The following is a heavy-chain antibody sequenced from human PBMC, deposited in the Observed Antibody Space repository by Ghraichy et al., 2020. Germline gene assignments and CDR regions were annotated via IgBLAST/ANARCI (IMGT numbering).Heavy chain of an antibody. Sequence: GSLRLSCAVSGYSITSGYFWGWIRQPPGKGLEWIGTIYHSGSTYYNPSLKSRVTISVDTSKNQFSLKLSSVTAADTAVYYCARHTPQYCGGDCYFHYWGQGTLVTVSS. V-gene: IGHV4-38-2*01. J-gene: IGHJ4*02. CDR3: ARHTPQYCGGDCYFHY. D-gene: IGHD2-21*01. CDR2: IYHSGST. CDR1: GYSITSGYF.